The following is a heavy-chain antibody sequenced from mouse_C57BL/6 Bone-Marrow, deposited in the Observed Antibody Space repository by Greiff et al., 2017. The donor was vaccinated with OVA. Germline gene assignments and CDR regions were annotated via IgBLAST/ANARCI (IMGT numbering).Heavy chain of an antibody. D-gene: IGHD1-1*01. CDR1: GFTFSSYG. CDR3: ASHYYGSSLYFDY. V-gene: IGHV5-6*01. CDR2: ISSGGSYT. Sequence: EVKLVESGGDLVKPGGSLKLSCAASGFTFSSYGMSWVRQTPDKRLEWVATISSGGSYTYYPDSVKGRFTISRDNAKNTLYLQMSSLKSEDTAMYYCASHYYGSSLYFDYWGQGTTLTVSS. J-gene: IGHJ2*01.